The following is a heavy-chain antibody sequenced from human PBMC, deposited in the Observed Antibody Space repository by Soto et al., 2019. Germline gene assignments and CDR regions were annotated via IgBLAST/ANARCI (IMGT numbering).Heavy chain of an antibody. V-gene: IGHV4-4*07. D-gene: IGHD2-15*01. CDR1: GGSIMNYC. J-gene: IGHJ6*02. CDR2: IYSSGST. Sequence: SLPLSVTCSVSGGSIMNYCWSWIRQPAGKGLEWIGRIYSSGSTDYNASLKSRVSMSVDRSKNQFFLKLTSVTAADTAVYYCVRDCSGGGCYSDYGMDVWGQGTTVTVSS. CDR3: VRDCSGGGCYSDYGMDV.